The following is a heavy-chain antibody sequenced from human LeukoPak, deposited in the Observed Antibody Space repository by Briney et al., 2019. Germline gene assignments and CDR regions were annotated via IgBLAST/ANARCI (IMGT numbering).Heavy chain of an antibody. J-gene: IGHJ6*03. CDR2: IYTGGST. D-gene: IGHD3-10*01. V-gene: IGHV4-61*02. CDR1: GGSISSGSYY. Sequence: PSETLSLTCTVSGGSISSGSYYWSWIRQPAGKGLEWIGRIYTGGSTNYNPSLKSRVTISVDTSKNQFSLKLSSVTAADTAVYYCAREFGIWFGELRRIYYYYYYMDVWGKGTTVTISS. CDR3: AREFGIWFGELRRIYYYYYYMDV.